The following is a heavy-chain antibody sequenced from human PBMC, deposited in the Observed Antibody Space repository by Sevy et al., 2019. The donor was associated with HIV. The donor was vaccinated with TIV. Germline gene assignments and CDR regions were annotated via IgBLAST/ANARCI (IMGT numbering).Heavy chain of an antibody. Sequence: GSLRLSCAASGFTFSSYWMSWLRQAPGKGLEWVANIKQDGSEKYYVDSVKGRFTISRDNAKNSLYLQMNSLRAEDTAVYYCALWIQLWMSAGAFDIWGQGTMVTVSS. V-gene: IGHV3-7*01. J-gene: IGHJ3*02. CDR3: ALWIQLWMSAGAFDI. CDR1: GFTFSSYW. D-gene: IGHD5-18*01. CDR2: IKQDGSEK.